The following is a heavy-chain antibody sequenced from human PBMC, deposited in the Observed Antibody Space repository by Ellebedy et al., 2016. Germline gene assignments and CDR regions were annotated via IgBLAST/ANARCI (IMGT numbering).Heavy chain of an antibody. V-gene: IGHV3-7*01. CDR1: GFTFSSYW. Sequence: GGSLRLSXAASGFTFSSYWMSWVRQAPGKGLEWVANIDQDGSEKNYVDSVKGRFTISRDNSKNTLYLQMNSLRAEDTAVYYCARDPTQRGPAAGTFDYWGQGTLVTVSS. CDR3: ARDPTQRGPAAGTFDY. J-gene: IGHJ4*02. CDR2: IDQDGSEK. D-gene: IGHD6-13*01.